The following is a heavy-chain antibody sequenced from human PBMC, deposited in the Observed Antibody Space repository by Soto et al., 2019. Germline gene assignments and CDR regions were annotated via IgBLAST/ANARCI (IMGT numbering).Heavy chain of an antibody. Sequence: GGSLRLSCAASGFTFSSYGMHWVRQAPGKGLEWVAVIWYDGSNKYYADSVKGRFTISRDNSKNTLYLQMDGLRAEDTAVYYCARDQLGRDDSSGYYRTFDYWGQGTLVTVSS. V-gene: IGHV3-33*01. CDR1: GFTFSSYG. CDR3: ARDQLGRDDSSGYYRTFDY. J-gene: IGHJ4*02. CDR2: IWYDGSNK. D-gene: IGHD3-22*01.